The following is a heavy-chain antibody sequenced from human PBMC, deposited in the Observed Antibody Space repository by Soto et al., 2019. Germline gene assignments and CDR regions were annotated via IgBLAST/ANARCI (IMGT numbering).Heavy chain of an antibody. Sequence: PGGSLRLSCAASGFTFSSYSMNWVRQAPGKGLEWVSSISSSSSYIYYADSVKGRFTISRDNAKNSLYLQMNSLRAEDTAVYYCAREFRWEGYSSSWYGAGYYYYYGMDVWGQGTTVTVSS. CDR3: AREFRWEGYSSSWYGAGYYYYYGMDV. CDR1: GFTFSSYS. D-gene: IGHD6-13*01. J-gene: IGHJ6*02. V-gene: IGHV3-21*01. CDR2: ISSSSSYI.